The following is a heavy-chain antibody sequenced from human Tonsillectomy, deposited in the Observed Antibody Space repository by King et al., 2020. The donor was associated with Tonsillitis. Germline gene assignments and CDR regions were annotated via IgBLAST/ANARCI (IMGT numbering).Heavy chain of an antibody. Sequence: VQLQESGPGLVKPSETLSLTCAASGYSISSGYYWGWVRQPPGKGLEWIGSIFHSGTTYFSPSLESRVTISGDTSKNQFSLRLSSLTAADTAVYYCARIAAGTSDYWGRGTLVTVSS. CDR2: IFHSGTT. D-gene: IGHD6-13*01. V-gene: IGHV4-38-2*01. CDR1: GYSISSGYY. CDR3: ARIAAGTSDY. J-gene: IGHJ4*02.